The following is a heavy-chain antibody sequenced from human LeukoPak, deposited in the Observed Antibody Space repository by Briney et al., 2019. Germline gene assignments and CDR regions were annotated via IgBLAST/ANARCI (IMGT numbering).Heavy chain of an antibody. CDR1: GFTFSSYS. V-gene: IGHV3-21*01. CDR2: ISSSSSYI. J-gene: IGHJ4*02. Sequence: GGSLRLSCAASGFTFSSYSMNWVRQAPGKGLEWVSSISSSSSYIYYTDSVKGRFTISRDNAKNSLYLQMNSLRAEDTAVYYCASGFKAARENWGQGTLVTVSS. D-gene: IGHD6-6*01. CDR3: ASGFKAAREN.